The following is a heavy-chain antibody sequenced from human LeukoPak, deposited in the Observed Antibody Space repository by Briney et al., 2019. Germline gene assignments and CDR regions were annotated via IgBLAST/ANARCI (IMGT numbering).Heavy chain of an antibody. CDR1: GGTFSSYA. D-gene: IGHD3-10*01. J-gene: IGHJ5*02. V-gene: IGHV1-69*06. CDR2: IIPIFGTA. CDR3: ARSGMVRGDSWFDP. Sequence: AAVKVSCKASGGTFSSYAISWGRQAPGQGLEWMGGIIPIFGTANYAQKFQGRVTITADKSTSTAYMELSSLRSEDTAVYYCARSGMVRGDSWFDPWGQGTLVTVSS.